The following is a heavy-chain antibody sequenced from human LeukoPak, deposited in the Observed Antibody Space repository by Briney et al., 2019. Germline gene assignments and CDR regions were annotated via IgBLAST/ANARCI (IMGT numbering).Heavy chain of an antibody. V-gene: IGHV4-30-4*08. CDR3: AGGVGVRYYYMDV. D-gene: IGHD1-26*01. J-gene: IGHJ6*03. CDR1: GGSISSGAYY. Sequence: SSETLSLTCTVSGGSISSGAYYWSWIRQPPGKDLEWIGYIYYSGSTYYNPSLKSRVSISVDTSKNQFSLKLSSVTATDTAVYYCAGGVGVRYYYMDVWGKGTTVTVPS. CDR2: IYYSGST.